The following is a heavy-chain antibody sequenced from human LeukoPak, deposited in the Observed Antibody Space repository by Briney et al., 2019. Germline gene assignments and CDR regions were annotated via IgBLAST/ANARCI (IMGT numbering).Heavy chain of an antibody. CDR1: GYTFTSYD. V-gene: IGHV1-69*04. CDR3: ARQNRNWFDP. CDR2: IIPILGIA. J-gene: IGHJ5*02. Sequence: ASVKVSCKASGYTFTSYDINWVRQAPGQGLEWMGRIIPILGIANYAQKFQGRVTITADKSTSTAYMELSSLRSEDTAVYYCARQNRNWFDPWGQGTLVTVSS.